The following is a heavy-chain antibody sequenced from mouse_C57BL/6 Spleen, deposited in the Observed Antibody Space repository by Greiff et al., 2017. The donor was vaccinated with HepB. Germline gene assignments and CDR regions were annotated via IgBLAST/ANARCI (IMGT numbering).Heavy chain of an antibody. CDR3: ARELRTAMDY. Sequence: VQLQQPGAELARPGASVKLSCKASGYTFISYGISWVKQRTGQGLEWIGEIYPRSGNTYYNEKFKGKATLTADKSSSTAYMELRSLTSEGSAVYFCARELRTAMDYWGQGTSVTVTS. CDR2: IYPRSGNT. V-gene: IGHV1-81*01. D-gene: IGHD1-1*01. CDR1: GYTFISYG. J-gene: IGHJ4*01.